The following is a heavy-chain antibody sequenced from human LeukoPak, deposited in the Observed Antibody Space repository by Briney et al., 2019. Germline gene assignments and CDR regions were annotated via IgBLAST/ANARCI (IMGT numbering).Heavy chain of an antibody. V-gene: IGHV4-34*01. Sequence: PSETLSLTCAVYGGSFSGYYWSWIRHPPGKGLEWIGEINHSGSSNYNPSLKSRVTISVDTSKKQFSLKLSSVTAADTAVYYCAREGTVSFFDYWGQGTLVTVSS. CDR2: INHSGSS. CDR3: AREGTVSFFDY. D-gene: IGHD1-7*01. J-gene: IGHJ4*02. CDR1: GGSFSGYY.